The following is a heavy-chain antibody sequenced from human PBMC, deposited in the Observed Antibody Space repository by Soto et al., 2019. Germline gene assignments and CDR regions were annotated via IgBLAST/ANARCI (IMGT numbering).Heavy chain of an antibody. V-gene: IGHV3-11*03. J-gene: IGHJ4*02. CDR3: AKRATGTYDDY. CDR2: ISSTGSYT. Sequence: GWSLRLSCAASGFKFDDYYMTWIRQAPGTGLTWVSYISSTGSYTKYADSVKGRFTISRDNSKNTLYLQMNSLRAEDTAVYYCAKRATGTYDDYWGQGTLVTVSS. D-gene: IGHD1-1*01. CDR1: GFKFDDYY.